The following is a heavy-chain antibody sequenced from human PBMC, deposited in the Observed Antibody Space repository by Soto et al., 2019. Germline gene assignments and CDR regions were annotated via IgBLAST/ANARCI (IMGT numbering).Heavy chain of an antibody. CDR3: ARGRLTLFRGHRDLFYP. J-gene: IGHJ5*02. D-gene: IGHD3-16*01. Sequence: SEKVYCKASGYTFTRYGISWVRQAPGQGLEWMGWISAYNGNTNYAQKLQGRVTMTTDTSTSTAYMELRSLRSDDTAVYYCARGRLTLFRGHRDLFYPCGQGTLAIGSS. V-gene: IGHV1-18*01. CDR1: GYTFTRYG. CDR2: ISAYNGNT.